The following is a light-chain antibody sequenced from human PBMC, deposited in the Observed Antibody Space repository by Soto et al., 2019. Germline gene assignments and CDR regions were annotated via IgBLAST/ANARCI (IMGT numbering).Light chain of an antibody. J-gene: IGKJ1*01. CDR3: LQEYNYPRT. Sequence: AIQMTQSPSSLSASVGDRVTITCRASQGIGNDLGWYQQKPGKAPKLLIYAASTLQSGVPSRFSGGGSGTDFTITISSLQPEDFATYYCLQEYNYPRTFGQGTKVEIK. CDR2: AAS. V-gene: IGKV1-6*01. CDR1: QGIGND.